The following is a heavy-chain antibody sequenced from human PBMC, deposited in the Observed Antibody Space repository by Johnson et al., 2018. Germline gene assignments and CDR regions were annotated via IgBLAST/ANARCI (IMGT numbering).Heavy chain of an antibody. CDR1: GGSFSGYY. D-gene: IGHD3-22*01. CDR3: ARVYYYDSSAFDAFDI. CDR2: INHSGST. Sequence: QVQLQQWGAALLKPSETLSLTCAVYGGSFSGYYWSWIRQPPGKGLEWIGEINHSGSTNYNPSLKSRVTISGDTSKNQFSLKLGTVTAADTAVYYCARVYYYDSSAFDAFDIWGQGTMVTVSS. V-gene: IGHV4-34*01. J-gene: IGHJ3*02.